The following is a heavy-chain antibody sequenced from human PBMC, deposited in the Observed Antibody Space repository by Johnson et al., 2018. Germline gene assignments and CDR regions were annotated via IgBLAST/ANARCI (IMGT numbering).Heavy chain of an antibody. D-gene: IGHD1-1*01. Sequence: VQLVQSGGGLVQPGGSLRLSCAASGFTFNKYWMNWVRQAPGKGLERVASTNEDGSEKYYGDSVKGRFTISRDNAKNSLYLQMDSLRVDDTAMYFCARTVLRALDIWGQGTMVTVSS. CDR2: TNEDGSEK. V-gene: IGHV3-7*01. J-gene: IGHJ3*02. CDR1: GFTFNKYW. CDR3: ARTVLRALDI.